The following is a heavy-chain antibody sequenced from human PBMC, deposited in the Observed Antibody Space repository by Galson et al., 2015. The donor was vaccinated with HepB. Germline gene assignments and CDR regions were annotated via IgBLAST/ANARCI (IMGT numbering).Heavy chain of an antibody. V-gene: IGHV3-23*01. CDR3: AKDIWCGDYVCV. CDR2: ISGSGGST. Sequence: SLRLSCAASGFTFSSYAMSWVRQAPGKGLEWVSAISGSGGSTYYADSVKGRFTISRDNSKNTLYLQMNSLRAEDTAVYYCAKDIWCGDYVCVWGKGTTVTVSS. J-gene: IGHJ6*04. CDR1: GFTFSSYA. D-gene: IGHD4-17*01.